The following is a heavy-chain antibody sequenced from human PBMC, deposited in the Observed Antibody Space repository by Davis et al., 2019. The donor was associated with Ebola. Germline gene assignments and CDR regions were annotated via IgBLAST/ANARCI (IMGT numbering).Heavy chain of an antibody. CDR3: ARYSGSYYVFDY. V-gene: IGHV4-59*01. D-gene: IGHD1-26*01. Sequence: MPSETLSLTCTVSGGSISSYYWNWIRQPPGKGLEWIGYIYYSGSTNYNPSLKSRVTISVDTSKNQFSLKLSSVTAADTAVYYCARYSGSYYVFDYWGQGTLVTVSS. CDR2: IYYSGST. J-gene: IGHJ4*02. CDR1: GGSISSYY.